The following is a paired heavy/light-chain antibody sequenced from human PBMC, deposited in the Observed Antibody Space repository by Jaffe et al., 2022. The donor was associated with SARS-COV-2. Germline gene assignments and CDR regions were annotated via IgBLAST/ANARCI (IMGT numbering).Heavy chain of an antibody. Sequence: QVQLQQWGAGLLKPSETLSLTCAVYGGSFSGYYWSWIRQPPGKGLEWIGEINHSGSTNYNPSLKSRVTISVDTSKNQFSLKLSSVTAADTAVYYCARGPVEGDIVVVAGGMDVWGQGTTVTVSS. CDR2: INHSGST. CDR1: GGSFSGYY. J-gene: IGHJ6*02. D-gene: IGHD2-15*01. CDR3: ARGPVEGDIVVVAGGMDV. V-gene: IGHV4-34*01.
Light chain of an antibody. CDR3: QQYDNPLYT. Sequence: DIQMTQSPSSLSASVGDRVTITCQASQDISNYLNWYQQKPGKAPKLLIYDASNLETGVPSRFSGSGSGTDFTFTISSLQPEDIATYYCQQYDNPLYTFGQGTKLEIK. V-gene: IGKV1-33*01. CDR1: QDISNY. CDR2: DAS. J-gene: IGKJ2*01.